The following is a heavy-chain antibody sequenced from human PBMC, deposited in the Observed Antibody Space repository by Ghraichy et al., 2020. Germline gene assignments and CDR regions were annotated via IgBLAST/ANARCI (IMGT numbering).Heavy chain of an antibody. Sequence: SGPTLVKPKQTLTLTCTFSGFSFRTSGVGVAWIRQPPGKALEWLALIYWNDDKRYSPSLESKLSIAKDTSRNRVVLTVTNLDPEDTATYYCAHGAPFWNTFGDYYYTMDVWGQGTTVTVSS. J-gene: IGHJ6*02. D-gene: IGHD3-16*01. CDR1: GFSFRTSGVG. CDR3: AHGAPFWNTFGDYYYTMDV. CDR2: IYWNDDK. V-gene: IGHV2-5*01.